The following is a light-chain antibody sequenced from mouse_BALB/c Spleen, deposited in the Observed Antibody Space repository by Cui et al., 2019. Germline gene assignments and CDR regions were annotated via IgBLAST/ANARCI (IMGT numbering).Light chain of an antibody. CDR3: QHYRSTPYT. CDR2: NAK. CDR1: GNMHNY. V-gene: IGKV12-41*01. J-gene: IGKJ2*01. Sequence: DIQMTQSPASLSASVGGTVNITCLASGNMHNYLAWYQQKQGKSPQLLVYNAKTLADGVPSRFSGSGSGTKYSLKINSLQPEDFGSYYCQHYRSTPYTFGGGTKLEIK.